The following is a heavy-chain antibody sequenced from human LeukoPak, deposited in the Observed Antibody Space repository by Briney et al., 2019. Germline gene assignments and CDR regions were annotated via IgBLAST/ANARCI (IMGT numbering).Heavy chain of an antibody. V-gene: IGHV3-23*01. CDR2: ISGSGVCT. J-gene: IGHJ6*02. CDR1: GCSFSSYS. D-gene: IGHD1-26*01. Sequence: GFALTLPCPASGCSFSSYSMRRLRQAPGEGLEWVSAISGSGVCTYYADSVKGRFTISRDNSKNTLYLQMNSLRAEDTAVYYCAKKTQERDSGSYPQDYYYGMDVWGQGTTVTVSS. CDR3: AKKTQERDSGSYPQDYYYGMDV.